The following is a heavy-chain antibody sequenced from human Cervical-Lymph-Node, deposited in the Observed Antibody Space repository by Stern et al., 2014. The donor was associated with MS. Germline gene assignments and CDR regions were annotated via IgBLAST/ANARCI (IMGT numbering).Heavy chain of an antibody. Sequence: QVQLVQSGAEVKKPGASVKVSCKISGYPLTELSVHWVRQAPGKGLEWMGGFNPEAGKTIYAQNFQARVTMTEDTSTDTVYMELRSLRSEDTAVYYCATDISSTSWYYFDYWGQGTLVTVSS. J-gene: IGHJ4*02. D-gene: IGHD6-13*01. CDR2: FNPEAGKT. CDR3: ATDISSTSWYYFDY. CDR1: GYPLTELS. V-gene: IGHV1-24*01.